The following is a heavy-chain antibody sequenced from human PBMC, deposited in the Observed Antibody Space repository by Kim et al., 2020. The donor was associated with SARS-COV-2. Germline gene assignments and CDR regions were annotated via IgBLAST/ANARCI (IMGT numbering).Heavy chain of an antibody. CDR2: INQDGSES. CDR3: ARSVFGDNY. J-gene: IGHJ4*02. Sequence: GGSLRLSCAASGFTFSHVWMTWVRQAPGKGLEWVANINQDGSESYYVDSVKGRFTISRDNAKNSLYLQMNSLRVEDTAVYYCARSVFGDNYWGQGTLVSVSS. D-gene: IGHD3-10*02. V-gene: IGHV3-7*01. CDR1: GFTFSHVW.